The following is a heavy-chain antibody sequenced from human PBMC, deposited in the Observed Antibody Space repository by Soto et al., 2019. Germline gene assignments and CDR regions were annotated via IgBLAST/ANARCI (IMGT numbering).Heavy chain of an antibody. Sequence: GGSLRLSCGASGFTFSTNVMHWVRQSPGKGLEWVAFMSHDGKNKYYVDSVKGRFTISRDNSKNMLYLQMDSLRPEDTALYYCVKDKDRTWSFDYWGQGTLVTVSS. CDR2: MSHDGKNK. D-gene: IGHD2-8*02. V-gene: IGHV3-30*18. CDR1: GFTFSTNV. CDR3: VKDKDRTWSFDY. J-gene: IGHJ4*02.